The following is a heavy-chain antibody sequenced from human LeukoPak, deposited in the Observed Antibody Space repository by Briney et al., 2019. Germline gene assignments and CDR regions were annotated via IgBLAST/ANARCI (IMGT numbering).Heavy chain of an antibody. V-gene: IGHV1-69*13. D-gene: IGHD4-17*01. CDR3: ARIQSDDYGDYEDSY. CDR1: GGTFSSYA. J-gene: IGHJ4*02. CDR2: IIPIFGTA. Sequence: SVKVSCKASGGTFSSYAISWVRQAPGQGLEWMGGIIPIFGTANYAQKFQGRVTITADESTSTAYMELSSLRSEDTAVYYCARIQSDDYGDYEDSYWGQGTLVTVSS.